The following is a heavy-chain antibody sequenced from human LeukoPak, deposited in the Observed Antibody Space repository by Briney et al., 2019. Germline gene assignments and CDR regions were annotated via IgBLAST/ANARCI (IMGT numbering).Heavy chain of an antibody. D-gene: IGHD3-22*01. Sequence: AASVKVSCKASGYTFTSYGISWVRQAPGQGLEWMGWISAYNGNTNYAQKLQGRVTMTTDTSTSTAYMELRSLRSDDTAVYYCARISYYYDTSAGWFDPWGQGTLVTVSS. CDR2: ISAYNGNT. V-gene: IGHV1-18*01. J-gene: IGHJ5*02. CDR1: GYTFTSYG. CDR3: ARISYYYDTSAGWFDP.